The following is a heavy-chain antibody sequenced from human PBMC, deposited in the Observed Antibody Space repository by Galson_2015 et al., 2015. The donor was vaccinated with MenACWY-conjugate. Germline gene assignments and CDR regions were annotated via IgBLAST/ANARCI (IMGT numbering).Heavy chain of an antibody. V-gene: IGHV3-21*01. CDR2: ISSSSTYI. CDR3: ARDLSYQPLLHFSETPRGAFDI. CDR1: GFTFSSYP. D-gene: IGHD2-2*01. Sequence: SLRLSCAASGFTFSSYPVNWVRQAPGKGLEWVSSISSSSTYIYYADSVKGRFTISRDHANNSLHLQMNNLRSDDTALYYCARDLSYQPLLHFSETPRGAFDIWGQGTMVTVSS. J-gene: IGHJ3*02.